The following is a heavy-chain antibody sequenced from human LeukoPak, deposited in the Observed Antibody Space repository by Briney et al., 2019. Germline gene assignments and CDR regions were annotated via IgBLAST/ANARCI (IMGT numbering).Heavy chain of an antibody. J-gene: IGHJ5*02. CDR2: INNSGST. CDR3: ARGGCSGGSCYSVGQLWFDP. D-gene: IGHD2-15*01. Sequence: SETLSLTCAVYGGSFSGYYWSWLRQLPGKGLEWIGEINNSGSTNYNPSLKSRVTISVDTSKNQFSLRLSSVTAADTAVYYCARGGCSGGSCYSVGQLWFDPWGQGTLVTVSS. V-gene: IGHV4-34*01. CDR1: GGSFSGYY.